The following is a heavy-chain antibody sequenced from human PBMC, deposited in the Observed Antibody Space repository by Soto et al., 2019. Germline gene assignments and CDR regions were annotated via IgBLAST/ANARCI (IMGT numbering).Heavy chain of an antibody. CDR1: GFTFSSYA. D-gene: IGHD1-1*01. V-gene: IGHV3-30-3*01. CDR2: ISYDGTNK. CDR3: ASEQLAVLRGVLDY. Sequence: GGSLRLSCAASGFTFSSYAMHWVRQAPGKGLEWVAVISYDGTNKYYADSVKGRFTISRDNSKNTLYLQMNSLRTEDTAVYYCASEQLAVLRGVLDYWGRGTLVTSPQ. J-gene: IGHJ4*02.